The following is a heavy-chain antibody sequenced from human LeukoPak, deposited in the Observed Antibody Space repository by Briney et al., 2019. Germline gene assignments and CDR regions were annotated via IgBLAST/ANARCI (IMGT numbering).Heavy chain of an antibody. CDR3: ATDRTLNANWFDP. CDR2: INPNSGGT. J-gene: IGHJ5*02. Sequence: GASVKVSCKASGYTFTGYYMHWVRQAPGQGLEWMGWINPNSGGTIYAQKFQGRVTMTEDTSTDTAYMELSSLRSEDTAVYYCATDRTLNANWFDPWGQGTLVTVSS. V-gene: IGHV1-2*02. CDR1: GYTFTGYY. D-gene: IGHD1-14*01.